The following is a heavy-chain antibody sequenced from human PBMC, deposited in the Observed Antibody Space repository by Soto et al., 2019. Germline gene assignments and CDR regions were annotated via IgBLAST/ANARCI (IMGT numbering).Heavy chain of an antibody. CDR2: IYYSGST. V-gene: IGHV4-59*01. J-gene: IGHJ4*02. CDR3: ARGGTTVVKSHFDY. Sequence: LSLTCTVSGGSISSYYWSWIRQPPGKGLEWIGYIYYSGSTNYNPSLKSRVTISVDTSKNQFSLKLSSVTAADTAVYYCARGGTTVVKSHFDYWSQGTLVTVSS. CDR1: GGSISSYY. D-gene: IGHD4-17*01.